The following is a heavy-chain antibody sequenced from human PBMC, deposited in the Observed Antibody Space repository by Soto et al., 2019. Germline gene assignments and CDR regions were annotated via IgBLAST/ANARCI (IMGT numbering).Heavy chain of an antibody. V-gene: IGHV4-4*07. J-gene: IGHJ5*02. D-gene: IGHD3-3*01. Sequence: QVHLQESGPGLVKPSETLSLTCTVSGGAMNTYYWTWIRQPAGKGLEWIGRIYSSGTTKFNPSLQSRVTMSLDTSNNQFSLRLTSVTAADTAVYYCARGQRFSDWFDPXGQ. CDR1: GGAMNTYY. CDR2: IYSSGTT. CDR3: ARGQRFSDWFDP.